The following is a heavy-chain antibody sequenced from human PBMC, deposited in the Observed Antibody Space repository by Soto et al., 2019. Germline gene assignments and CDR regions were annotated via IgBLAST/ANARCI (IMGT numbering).Heavy chain of an antibody. Sequence: ASVKVSCKASGYTFTGYYMHWVRQAPGQGLEWMGWINPNSGGTNYAQKFQGRVTMTRDTSISTAYMGLSRLRSDDTAVYYCARVDTYYYDSSGGYAFDIWGQGTMVTVS. V-gene: IGHV1-2*02. CDR1: GYTFTGYY. D-gene: IGHD3-22*01. J-gene: IGHJ3*02. CDR2: INPNSGGT. CDR3: ARVDTYYYDSSGGYAFDI.